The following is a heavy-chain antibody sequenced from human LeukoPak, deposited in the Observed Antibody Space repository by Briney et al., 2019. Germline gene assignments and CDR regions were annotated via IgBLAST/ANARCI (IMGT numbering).Heavy chain of an antibody. Sequence: GGSLRLSCAASGFTFDDYGMSWVRHAPGKGLEWVSGINWNGGSTVYADSVKGRFTISRDNAKNSLYLQMNSLRAEDTALYYCARDLEGYGDMDVWGKGTTVTVSS. J-gene: IGHJ6*03. CDR2: INWNGGST. V-gene: IGHV3-20*04. D-gene: IGHD4/OR15-4a*01. CDR3: ARDLEGYGDMDV. CDR1: GFTFDDYG.